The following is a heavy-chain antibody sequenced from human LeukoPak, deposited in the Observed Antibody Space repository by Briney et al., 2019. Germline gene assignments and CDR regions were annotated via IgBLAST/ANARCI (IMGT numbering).Heavy chain of an antibody. CDR2: INTGNGNT. Sequence: ASVTVSCTASGYTFTTYAMHWVRQAPGQRLEWMGWINTGNGNTKYSQKVQVRVTITRVTSASTAYMELSSLRSEDTAVYYCARTTAMVAIYEYWGQGTLVNVSS. CDR1: GYTFTTYA. CDR3: ARTTAMVAIYEY. V-gene: IGHV1-3*04. D-gene: IGHD5-18*01. J-gene: IGHJ4*02.